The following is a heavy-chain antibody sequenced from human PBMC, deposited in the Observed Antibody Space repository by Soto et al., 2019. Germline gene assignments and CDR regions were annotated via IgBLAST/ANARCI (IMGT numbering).Heavy chain of an antibody. V-gene: IGHV4-39*01. Sequence: QLQLQESGPGLVKPSETLSLTCTVSGGSISSSSYYWGWIRQPPGKGLEWIGSIYYSGSTYYNPSLKSRVTISVDTSKNQFSLKLSSVTAADTAVYYCARHPTREYSGYGAFDIWGQGTMVTVSS. J-gene: IGHJ3*02. D-gene: IGHD5-12*01. CDR3: ARHPTREYSGYGAFDI. CDR2: IYYSGST. CDR1: GGSISSSSYY.